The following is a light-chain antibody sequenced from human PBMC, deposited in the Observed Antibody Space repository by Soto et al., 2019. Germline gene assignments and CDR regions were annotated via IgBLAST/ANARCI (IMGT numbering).Light chain of an antibody. CDR3: QQYGTSPPALT. Sequence: DIVLTQSPGTLSLPPGVRAILSCSASQSVSSSHLAWYQQKPGQAPRLLIYCESSRATGIPDRFSGSGSGTDFTLTISRLEPEDCAVYYCQQYGTSPPALTFGGGTKVEIK. J-gene: IGKJ4*01. CDR1: QSVSSSH. V-gene: IGKV3-20*01. CDR2: CES.